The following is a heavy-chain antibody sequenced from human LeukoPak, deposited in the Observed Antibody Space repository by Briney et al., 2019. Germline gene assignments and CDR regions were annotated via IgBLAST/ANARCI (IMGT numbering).Heavy chain of an antibody. CDR1: GYTFTSYG. Sequence: GASVKLSCKASGYTFTSYGISWVRQAPGQGLEWMGWISPYNGNTNYAQKLQGRVTMTTDTSTSTAYMELRSLRSDDTAVYYCAGAVAGKHYYYGMDVWGQGTTVTVSS. CDR3: AGAVAGKHYYYGMDV. CDR2: ISPYNGNT. J-gene: IGHJ6*02. D-gene: IGHD6-19*01. V-gene: IGHV1-18*01.